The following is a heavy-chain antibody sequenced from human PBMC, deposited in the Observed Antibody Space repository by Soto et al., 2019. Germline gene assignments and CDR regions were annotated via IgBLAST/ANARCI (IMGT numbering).Heavy chain of an antibody. CDR2: ISAYNGNT. J-gene: IGHJ4*02. Sequence: ASVNVSCKASGYTFTSYGIRWVRQAPEQGLEWMGWISAYNGNTNYAQKLQGRVTMTTETSTSTAYMELRSLRSDDMAVYYCARGVYFDWYRLDYWGQGTLVTVSS. D-gene: IGHD3-9*01. CDR1: GYTFTSYG. V-gene: IGHV1-18*03. CDR3: ARGVYFDWYRLDY.